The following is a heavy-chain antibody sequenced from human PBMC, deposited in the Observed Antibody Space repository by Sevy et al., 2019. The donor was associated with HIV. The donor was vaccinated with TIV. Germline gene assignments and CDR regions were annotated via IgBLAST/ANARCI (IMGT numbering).Heavy chain of an antibody. CDR3: AREGCTRPHDY. J-gene: IGHJ4*02. V-gene: IGHV3-23*01. CDR1: GFAFYDYS. CDR2: LSFGCGKI. D-gene: IGHD2-8*01. Sequence: GESLKISCAASGFAFYDYSMSWIRQAPGKGLEWVATLSFGCGKINYADSVKGRFTISRDNSKNSFYLQMDNLRVEDTALDYCAREGCTRPHDYWGQGTRVTVSS.